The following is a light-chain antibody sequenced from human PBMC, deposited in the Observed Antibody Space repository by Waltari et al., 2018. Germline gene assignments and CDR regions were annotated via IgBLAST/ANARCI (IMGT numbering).Light chain of an antibody. V-gene: IGLV2-14*03. CDR1: SSDIGAYNF. J-gene: IGLJ1*01. Sequence: QSALTQPASVSGSPGQSITISCTGTSSDIGAYNFVSWYQQHPGKVPRVIIYNVNERPSRFSSRFYGAKAGDTASLTISGRQPDDEADYYCGSYRGSNIYVFGTGTKVTVL. CDR2: NVN. CDR3: GSYRGSNIYV.